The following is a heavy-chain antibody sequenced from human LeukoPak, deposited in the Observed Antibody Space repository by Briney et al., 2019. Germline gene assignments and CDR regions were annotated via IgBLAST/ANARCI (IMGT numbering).Heavy chain of an antibody. J-gene: IGHJ4*02. V-gene: IGHV4-59*01. CDR2: IYYSGST. CDR3: AKGGYDFTDDY. D-gene: IGHD5-12*01. Sequence: SETLSLTCTVSGGSISSYYWSWIRQPPGKGLEWIGYIYYSGSTNYNPSLKSRVTISVDTSKNQFSLKLSSVTAADTAVYYCAKGGYDFTDDYWGQGTLVTVSS. CDR1: GGSISSYY.